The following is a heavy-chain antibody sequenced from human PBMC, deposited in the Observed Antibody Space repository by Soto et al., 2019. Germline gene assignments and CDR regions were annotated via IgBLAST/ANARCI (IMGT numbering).Heavy chain of an antibody. CDR1: GYTLTSYG. D-gene: IGHD3-22*01. V-gene: IGHV1-18*01. CDR3: ASGAYDSSGYRSYYYYGMGV. J-gene: IGHJ6*02. Sequence: ASVKVSCKASGYTLTSYGISWVRQAPGQGLEWMGWISAYNGNTNYAQKLQGRVTMTTDTSTSTAYMELRSLGSDDTAVYYCASGAYDSSGYRSYYYYGMGVWGQGTTVTVCS. CDR2: ISAYNGNT.